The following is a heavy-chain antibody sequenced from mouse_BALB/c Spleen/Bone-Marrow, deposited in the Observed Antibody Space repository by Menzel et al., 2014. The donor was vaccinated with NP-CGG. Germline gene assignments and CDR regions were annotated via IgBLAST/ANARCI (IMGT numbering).Heavy chain of an antibody. CDR3: ARELLAY. CDR2: ISSGSSTS. V-gene: IGHV5-17*02. J-gene: IGHJ3*01. CDR1: GFTFSSFG. D-gene: IGHD2-12*01. Sequence: EVQLVESGGGLVQPGGFRKLSCAASGFTFSSFGMHWVRQAPEKGLEWVAYISSGSSTSYYADTVKGRFTISRDNPKNTLFLQMTSLRSEDTAMYYCARELLAYWGQGTLVTVSA.